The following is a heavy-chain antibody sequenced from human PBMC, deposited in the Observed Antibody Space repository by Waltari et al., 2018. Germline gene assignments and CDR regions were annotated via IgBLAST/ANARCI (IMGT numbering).Heavy chain of an antibody. V-gene: IGHV1-69*09. CDR3: ARLAYSSHYYYYGMDV. J-gene: IGHJ6*02. D-gene: IGHD6-13*01. Sequence: QVQLVQSGAEVKKPGSSVKVSCKASGGTFSSYAISWVRQAPGQGLEWMGRNSPILGIANCAQKCQGRVTITADKSTSTAYMELSSLRSEDTAVYYCARLAYSSHYYYYGMDVWGQGTTVTVSS. CDR2: NSPILGIA. CDR1: GGTFSSYA.